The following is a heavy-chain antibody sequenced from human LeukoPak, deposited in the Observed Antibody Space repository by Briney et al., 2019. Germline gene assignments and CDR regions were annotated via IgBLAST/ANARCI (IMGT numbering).Heavy chain of an antibody. V-gene: IGHV3-48*01. J-gene: IGHJ4*02. CDR1: GFTFSSYS. D-gene: IGHD6-19*01. Sequence: GGSLRLSCAASGFTFSSYSMNWVRQAPGKGLEWVSYISSSSSTIYYADPVKGRFTISRDNAKNSLYLQMNSLRAEDTAVYYCARESTAVAGGFDYWGQGTLVTVSS. CDR3: ARESTAVAGGFDY. CDR2: ISSSSSTI.